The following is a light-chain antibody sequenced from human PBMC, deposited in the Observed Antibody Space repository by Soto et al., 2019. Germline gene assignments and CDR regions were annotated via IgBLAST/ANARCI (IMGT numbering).Light chain of an antibody. CDR3: SSYTGSSALYV. V-gene: IGLV2-14*03. CDR2: DVS. Sequence: QSVLTHPASVSWSPGQSITISCTGTGSDIGFYNYVSWYQQHPGKAPKLMIYDVSNRPSGVSNRFSASKSGITASLTISGLQAEDEADYYCSSYTGSSALYVFGTGTKVTVL. J-gene: IGLJ1*01. CDR1: GSDIGFYNY.